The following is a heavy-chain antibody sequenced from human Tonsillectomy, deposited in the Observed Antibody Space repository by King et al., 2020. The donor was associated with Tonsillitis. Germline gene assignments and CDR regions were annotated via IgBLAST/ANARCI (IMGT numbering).Heavy chain of an antibody. CDR2: ISYSGTT. Sequence: QLQLQESGPGLVKPSETLSLTCSVSGASISHSYWGWIRQPPGKGLEWIGYISYSGTTNSNPSLKSRVNISLDTSTHHFSLRLSSLTAADTAIYYCARHVPLKITKRPLVRSFDPWGQGTLVTVPS. CDR1: GASISHSY. J-gene: IGHJ5*02. D-gene: IGHD6-13*01. V-gene: IGHV4-59*08. CDR3: ARHVPLKITKRPLVRSFDP.